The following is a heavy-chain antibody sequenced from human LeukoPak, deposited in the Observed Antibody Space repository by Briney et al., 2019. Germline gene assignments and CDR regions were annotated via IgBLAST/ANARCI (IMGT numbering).Heavy chain of an antibody. V-gene: IGHV3-53*01. Sequence: GGSLRLSCVASAFTVSNNYASWVRQAPGRGLEWVSITYRDGVTSYADSVKGRFTISRDNSKNTVYLQMNSLRAEDTAVYYCVGQLGNSGHTGWGQGTLVTVSS. D-gene: IGHD5-12*01. CDR2: TYRDGVT. CDR1: AFTVSNNY. J-gene: IGHJ4*02. CDR3: VGQLGNSGHTG.